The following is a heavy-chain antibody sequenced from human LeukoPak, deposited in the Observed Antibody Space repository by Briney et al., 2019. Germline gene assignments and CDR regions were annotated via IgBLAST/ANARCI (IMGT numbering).Heavy chain of an antibody. D-gene: IGHD2-2*01. CDR3: ARKYCSTTSCLIDN. CDR2: ISSSGTTI. V-gene: IGHV3-48*03. CDR1: GFTFSSYE. J-gene: IGHJ4*02. Sequence: GGSLRLSCAASGFTFSSYEMNWVRQAPGKGLQWVSDISSSGTTIYYADSVKGRFTISRDNAKNSLYLQMNSLRAEDTAVYYYARKYCSTTSCLIDNWGQGTLVTVSS.